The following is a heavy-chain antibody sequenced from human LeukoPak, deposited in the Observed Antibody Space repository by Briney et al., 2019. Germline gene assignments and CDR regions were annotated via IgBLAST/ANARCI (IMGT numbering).Heavy chain of an antibody. CDR3: ARRDVYDTTGYLFDY. Sequence: GGSLRLSCAASGFTFSSYAMNWVRQAPGKGLDWVSYITTSGSTMYYADSVKGRFTISRDNAKNSLYLQMNGLRAEDTAVYYCARRDVYDTTGYLFDYWGQGTLVTVSS. D-gene: IGHD3-22*01. CDR1: GFTFSSYA. J-gene: IGHJ4*02. CDR2: ITTSGSTM. V-gene: IGHV3-48*03.